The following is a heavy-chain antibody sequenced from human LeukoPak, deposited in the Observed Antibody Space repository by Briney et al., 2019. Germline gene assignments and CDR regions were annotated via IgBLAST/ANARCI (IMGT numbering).Heavy chain of an antibody. J-gene: IGHJ4*02. CDR1: GFTFSTYW. CDR3: ARHLNY. Sequence: GGSLRLSCAASGFTFSTYWIHWVRQAPGKGLVWVSRISSDGSITSYADSVKGRFTISRDNAKNTLYLQMNSLRAGDTAVYYCARHLNYWGQGTLVTVSS. CDR2: ISSDGSIT. V-gene: IGHV3-74*01.